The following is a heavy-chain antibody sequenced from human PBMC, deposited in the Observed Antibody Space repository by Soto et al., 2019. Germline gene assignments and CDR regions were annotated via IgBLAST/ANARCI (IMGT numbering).Heavy chain of an antibody. J-gene: IGHJ6*02. V-gene: IGHV4-30-4*01. CDR2: IYYSGST. CDR1: GGSISSGDYY. D-gene: IGHD1-26*01. Sequence: SETLSLTCTVSGGSISSGDYYWSWIRQPPGQGLEWIGYIYYSGSTYYNPSPKSRVTISVDTSKNQFSLKLSSVTAADTAVYYCARTLPIGGSEKTPHIRVGATTLYYYYGMDVWGQGTTVTVSS. CDR3: ARTLPIGGSEKTPHIRVGATTLYYYYGMDV.